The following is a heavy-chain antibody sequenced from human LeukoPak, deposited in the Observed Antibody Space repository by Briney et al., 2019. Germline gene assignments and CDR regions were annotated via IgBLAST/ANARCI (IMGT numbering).Heavy chain of an antibody. Sequence: SETLSLTCAVSGYSLSGGYYWGWIRQPPGKGLEWFGSIYHSGSTYYNPSLKSRVTISVDTSKNQSSLKLSSVTAADTAVYYCARRYQVAAFYYFDYWGQGTLLTVSS. D-gene: IGHD2-15*01. V-gene: IGHV4-38-2*01. CDR1: GYSLSGGYY. CDR3: ARRYQVAAFYYFDY. J-gene: IGHJ4*02. CDR2: IYHSGST.